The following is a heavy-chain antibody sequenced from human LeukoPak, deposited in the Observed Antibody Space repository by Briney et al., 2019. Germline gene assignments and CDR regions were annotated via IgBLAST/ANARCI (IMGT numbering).Heavy chain of an antibody. V-gene: IGHV3-23*01. Sequence: PGGSLRLSCAASGFNFNSYAMNWVRQAPGRGLQWVSVISASGDSTFYGDSVKGRFTISRDNSKNTLYLQMNSLRGEDTAVYYCAGNYGPYYFDYWGQGTLVTVSS. CDR2: ISASGDST. D-gene: IGHD3-10*01. J-gene: IGHJ4*02. CDR3: AGNYGPYYFDY. CDR1: GFNFNSYA.